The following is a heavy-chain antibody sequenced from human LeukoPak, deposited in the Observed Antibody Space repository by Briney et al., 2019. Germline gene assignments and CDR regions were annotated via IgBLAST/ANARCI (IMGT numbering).Heavy chain of an antibody. D-gene: IGHD3-22*01. J-gene: IGHJ4*02. CDR1: GGSISSHF. CDR2: IHYSGST. CDR3: ARRDYDSSGYYKGVDY. Sequence: SETLSLTCTVSGGSISSHFWTWIRQPPGKGLEWIGYIHYSGSTNYNPSLKSQVSISVDTSKNEFSLKLSSVTAADTAVYYCARRDYDSSGYYKGVDYWGQGTLVTVSS. V-gene: IGHV4-59*11.